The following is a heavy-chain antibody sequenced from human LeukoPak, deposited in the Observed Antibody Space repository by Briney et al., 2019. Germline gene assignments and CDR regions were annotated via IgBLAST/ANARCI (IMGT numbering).Heavy chain of an antibody. J-gene: IGHJ2*01. D-gene: IGHD6-13*01. CDR1: GFTVSSNS. V-gene: IGHV3-53*01. CDR2: IYSDNT. CDR3: ARAAYSSTWYSRYFDL. Sequence: GGSLRLSCTVSGFTVSSNSMSWVRQAPGKGLEWVSFIYSDNTHYSDSVKGRFTTSRHNSKNALYLQMNSLRAEDTAVYYCARAAYSSTWYSRYFDLWGRGTLVTVSS.